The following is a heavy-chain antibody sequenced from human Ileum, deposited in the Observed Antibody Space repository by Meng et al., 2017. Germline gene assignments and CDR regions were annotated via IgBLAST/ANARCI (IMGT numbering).Heavy chain of an antibody. CDR3: GRGGGWLVDY. V-gene: IGHV3-7*04. D-gene: IGHD6-19*01. J-gene: IGHJ4*02. CDR1: GFSFSDAW. Sequence: GESLKISCVGSGFSFSDAWMTWVRQAPGKGLEWVANIKQDSSEKKYVDSVMGRFTISRDNAKNSLYLQMNSLRDEDTAMYYCGRGGGWLVDYWGQGT. CDR2: IKQDSSEK.